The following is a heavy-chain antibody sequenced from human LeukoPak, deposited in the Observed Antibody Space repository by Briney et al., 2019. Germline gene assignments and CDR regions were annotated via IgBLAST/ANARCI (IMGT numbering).Heavy chain of an antibody. CDR2: IYSGGST. CDR1: GFTVSSNY. J-gene: IGHJ4*02. CDR3: ARVGSYYDNSGYPY. Sequence: GGSLRLSCEASGFTVSSNYMSWVRQAPGKGLEWVSVIYSGGSTYYTDSVKGRFAISRDNSKNTLYLQMNSLRAEDTAVYYCARVGSYYDNSGYPYWGQGTLVTVSS. D-gene: IGHD3-22*01. V-gene: IGHV3-53*01.